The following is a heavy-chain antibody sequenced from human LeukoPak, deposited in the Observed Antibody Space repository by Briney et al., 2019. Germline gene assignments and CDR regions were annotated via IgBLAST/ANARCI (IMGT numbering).Heavy chain of an antibody. CDR1: GGTFSNYA. CDR2: ITPIFGTA. V-gene: IGHV1-69*05. CDR3: AGEHLYGSGSCFDY. J-gene: IGHJ4*02. Sequence: ASVKVSRKASGGTFSNYAISWVRQAPGQGLEWMGRITPIFGTANYAQKLQGRVTNTTDEVTSTVYMELSSLRSEDTAVYYCAGEHLYGSGSCFDYWGQGTLATVSS. D-gene: IGHD3-10*01.